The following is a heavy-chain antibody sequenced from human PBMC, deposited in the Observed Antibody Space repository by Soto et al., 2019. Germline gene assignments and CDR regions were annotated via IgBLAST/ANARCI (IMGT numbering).Heavy chain of an antibody. D-gene: IGHD5-12*01. CDR3: VRVVAIPGYPDN. CDR1: GGTFSSYA. V-gene: IGHV1-69*12. J-gene: IGHJ4*02. Sequence: QVQLVQSGAEVRQPASSVKVSCKTSGGTFSSYAISWVRQAPGQGLEWMGGIVHIVDTSTYAQKFQGRVTITADESTSTVYMELSSLRSDDTAVYDCVRVVAIPGYPDNWGQGTLVTVSS. CDR2: IVHIVDTS.